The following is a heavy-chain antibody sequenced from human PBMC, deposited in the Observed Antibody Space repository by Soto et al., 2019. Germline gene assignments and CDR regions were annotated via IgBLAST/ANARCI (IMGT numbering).Heavy chain of an antibody. Sequence: GGSLRLSCAASGFNFSNYWMHWVRQAPGKGLVWVSRIDSDGRAPIYADSVKGRFTISRDNANNTLYLQINSLRPEDTAVYYCARPTSLGGNPFDYWGQGTLVTVS. J-gene: IGHJ4*02. CDR2: IDSDGRAP. CDR3: ARPTSLGGNPFDY. CDR1: GFNFSNYW. D-gene: IGHD2-15*01. V-gene: IGHV3-74*01.